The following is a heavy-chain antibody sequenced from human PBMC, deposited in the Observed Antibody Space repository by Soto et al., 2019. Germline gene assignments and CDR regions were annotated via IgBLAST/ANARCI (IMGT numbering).Heavy chain of an antibody. J-gene: IGHJ6*02. CDR2: ISSSGSTI. Sequence: PGGSLRLSCAASGFSFSNYEMNWVRQAPGKGLEWVSYISSSGSTIYYADSVRGRFTISRDNSKNSLYLQMNSLRAEDTAVYYCAKDLPAYSSSWYKYYGMDVWGQGTTVTVSS. D-gene: IGHD6-13*01. CDR1: GFSFSNYE. V-gene: IGHV3-48*03. CDR3: AKDLPAYSSSWYKYYGMDV.